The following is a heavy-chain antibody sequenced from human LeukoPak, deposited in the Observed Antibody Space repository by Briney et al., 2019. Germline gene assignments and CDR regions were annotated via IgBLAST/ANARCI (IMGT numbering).Heavy chain of an antibody. J-gene: IGHJ6*02. CDR1: GGSISSYY. Sequence: PSETLSLTCTVFGGSISSYYWSWIRQPPGKGLEWIGYIYYSGSTDYNPSLKSRVSISVDTSKNQFSLKLSSVTAADTAVYYCAGKSYYGMDVWGQGTTVTVSS. CDR3: AGKSYYGMDV. V-gene: IGHV4-59*01. CDR2: IYYSGST.